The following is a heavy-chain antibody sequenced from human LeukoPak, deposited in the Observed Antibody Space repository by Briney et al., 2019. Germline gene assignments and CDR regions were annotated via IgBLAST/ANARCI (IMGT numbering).Heavy chain of an antibody. CDR2: MFYSGTT. V-gene: IGHV4-39*01. D-gene: IGHD6-19*01. CDR3: ARLPYSSGWVYYFAY. Sequence: SETLSLTCTVSGGSISSSRYYWGWIRQPPGKGLECIGSMFYSGTTYYNPSLRSRVTISVDTSKNQFSLKLSSVTAADTAVYYCARLPYSSGWVYYFAYWGQGTLVTVSS. CDR1: GGSISSSRYY. J-gene: IGHJ4*02.